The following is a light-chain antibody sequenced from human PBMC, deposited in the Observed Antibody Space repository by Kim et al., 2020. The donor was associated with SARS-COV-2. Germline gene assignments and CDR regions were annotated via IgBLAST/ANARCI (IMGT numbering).Light chain of an antibody. Sequence: IQMTQSPSTLSASVGDRVTITCRASQGISSDLGWYQQKPGRAPNLLIYATSTLQSGVPSRFSGSGSGTEFTLTISSLQPDDVATYYCQQDYDYPRTFGEGTKVDIK. CDR1: QGISSD. CDR3: QQDYDYPRT. CDR2: ATS. V-gene: IGKV1-6*01. J-gene: IGKJ4*01.